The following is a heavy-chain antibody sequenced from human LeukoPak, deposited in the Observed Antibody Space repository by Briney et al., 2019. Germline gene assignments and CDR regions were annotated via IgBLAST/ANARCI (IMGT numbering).Heavy chain of an antibody. Sequence: GSLRLSCAASGFTFSSYSMNWVRQAPGKGLEWVSSISSSSSYIYYVDSVKGLFTISRDNANNSLYLKMHSLRVHDTAVYYCARVLPSHYYDTSGYSDYWGQGTLVTVSS. CDR2: ISSSSSYI. D-gene: IGHD3-22*01. CDR3: ARVLPSHYYDTSGYSDY. J-gene: IGHJ4*02. V-gene: IGHV3-21*01. CDR1: GFTFSSYS.